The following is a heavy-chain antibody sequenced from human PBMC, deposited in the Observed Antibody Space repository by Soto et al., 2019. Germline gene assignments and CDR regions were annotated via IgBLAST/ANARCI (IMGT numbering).Heavy chain of an antibody. V-gene: IGHV3-21*01. Sequence: GGSLRLSCAASGFTFSSYSMNWVRQAPGKGLEWVSSISSSSSYIYYADSVKGRFTISRDNAKNSLYLQMNSLRAEDTAVYYCARGSYCRGGSCYLAYWGQGTLVTVSS. J-gene: IGHJ4*02. CDR2: ISSSSSYI. CDR3: ARGSYCRGGSCYLAY. D-gene: IGHD2-15*01. CDR1: GFTFSSYS.